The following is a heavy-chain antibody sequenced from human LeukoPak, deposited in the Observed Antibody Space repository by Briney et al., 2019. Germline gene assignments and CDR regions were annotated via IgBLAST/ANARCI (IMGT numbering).Heavy chain of an antibody. Sequence: GGSLRLSCAASGFTFSSYGMSWVRQAPGKGLEWVSAISGSGGSIYYADSVKGRFTISRDNAKNSLYLQMNSLRAEDTAVYYCLIGLLPRYWGQGTLVTVSS. D-gene: IGHD2-21*02. J-gene: IGHJ4*02. CDR3: LIGLLPRY. CDR1: GFTFSSYG. CDR2: ISGSGGSI. V-gene: IGHV3-23*01.